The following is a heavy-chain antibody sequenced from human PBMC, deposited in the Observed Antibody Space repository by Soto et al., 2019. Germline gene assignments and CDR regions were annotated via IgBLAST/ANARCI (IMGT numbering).Heavy chain of an antibody. J-gene: IGHJ6*01. Sequence: QVQMVRSGAEVKKPRSSVKVSCKASGGTFRKHAISWVRMAPGQGLEWMGGIIPMFATANYAQKFQGRATITADELTTTVYMELSSLRSDDTAVYYCARELTMTYNILDVWGQGTTVTVSS. V-gene: IGHV1-69*12. CDR3: ARELTMTYNILDV. D-gene: IGHD1-20*01. CDR1: GGTFRKHA. CDR2: IIPMFATA.